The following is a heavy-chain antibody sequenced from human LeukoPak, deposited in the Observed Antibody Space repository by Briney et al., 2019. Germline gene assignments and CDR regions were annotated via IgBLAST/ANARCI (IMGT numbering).Heavy chain of an antibody. CDR1: GGSISSSNW. V-gene: IGHV4-4*02. CDR3: ARRGYSSGIDY. D-gene: IGHD6-19*01. J-gene: IGHJ4*02. Sequence: PSETLSLTCAVSGGSISSSNWWSWVRQPPGKGLEWIGEIYHSGSTYYNPSLKSRVTISVDTSKNQLSPKLSSVTAADTAVYYCARRGYSSGIDYWGQGTLVTVSS. CDR2: IYHSGST.